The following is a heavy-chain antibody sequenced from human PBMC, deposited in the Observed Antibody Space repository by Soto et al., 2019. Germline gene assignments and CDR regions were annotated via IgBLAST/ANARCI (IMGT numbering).Heavy chain of an antibody. D-gene: IGHD1-1*01. J-gene: IGHJ5*02. CDR1: GYSFTSYW. CDR3: ARRGYNWNDRWWWFDP. Sequence: RGDSLKISCKGSGYSFTSYWIGWVRQMPGKGLEWMGIIYPGDSDTRYSPSFQGQVTISADKSISTAYLQWSSLKASDTAMYYCARRGYNWNDRWWWFDPWGQGTLVTLSS. CDR2: IYPGDSDT. V-gene: IGHV5-51*01.